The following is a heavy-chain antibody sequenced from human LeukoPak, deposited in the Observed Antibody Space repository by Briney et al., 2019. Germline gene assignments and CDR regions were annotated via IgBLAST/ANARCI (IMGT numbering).Heavy chain of an antibody. CDR3: ARNNGDYVPLDY. J-gene: IGHJ4*02. Sequence: GASVKVSCKASGGTFSSYAISWVRQAPGQGLEWMGRIIPILGIANYAQKFQGRVTITADKSTSTAYMELSSLRSEDTAVYYCARNNGDYVPLDYWGQGTLVTVSS. CDR2: IIPILGIA. V-gene: IGHV1-69*04. D-gene: IGHD4-17*01. CDR1: GGTFSSYA.